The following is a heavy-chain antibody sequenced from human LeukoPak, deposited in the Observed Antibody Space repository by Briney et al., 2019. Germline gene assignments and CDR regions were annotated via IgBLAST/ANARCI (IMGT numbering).Heavy chain of an antibody. CDR2: IYYSGST. CDR1: GGSISSYY. CDR3: ASKDSSSSDAFDI. J-gene: IGHJ3*02. D-gene: IGHD6-6*01. Sequence: SETLSLTCTVSGGSISSYYWSWIRQPAGKGLEWIGSIYYSGSTYYNPSLKSRVTISVDTSKNQFSLKLSSVTAADTAVYYCASKDSSSSDAFDIWGQGTMVTVSS. V-gene: IGHV4-59*05.